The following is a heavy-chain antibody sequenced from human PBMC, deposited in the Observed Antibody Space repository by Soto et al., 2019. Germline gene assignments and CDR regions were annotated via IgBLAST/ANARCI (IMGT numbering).Heavy chain of an antibody. CDR1: GFTLSTYW. D-gene: IGHD1-26*01. J-gene: IGHJ6*02. Sequence: PGGSLRLSCAASGFTLSTYWMSWVRQAPGKGLEWVANIKQDGSEKYYVDSVKGRFTISRDNSKNTLYLQMNSLRAEDTAVYYCAKFRDVGAGYYYYGMDVWGQGTLVTVSS. V-gene: IGHV3-7*01. CDR3: AKFRDVGAGYYYYGMDV. CDR2: IKQDGSEK.